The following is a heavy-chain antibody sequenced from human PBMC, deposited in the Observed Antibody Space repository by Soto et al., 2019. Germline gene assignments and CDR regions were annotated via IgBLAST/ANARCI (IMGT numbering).Heavy chain of an antibody. Sequence: QVQLVQSGPEVKKPGASVKVSCKASGYTFTTYDFNWVRQAPGQGLEWKGWLNPKSGMTGSAQKFQGRVTMTRDSSISTVYMELSSLRSEETAVYYCARVAGSPDYWGQGTLVTVSS. CDR1: GYTFTTYD. V-gene: IGHV1-8*01. J-gene: IGHJ4*02. CDR2: LNPKSGMT. D-gene: IGHD1-26*01. CDR3: ARVAGSPDY.